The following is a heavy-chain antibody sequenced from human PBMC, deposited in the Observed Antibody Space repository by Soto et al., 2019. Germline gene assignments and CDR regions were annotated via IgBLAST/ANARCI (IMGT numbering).Heavy chain of an antibody. D-gene: IGHD6-25*01. J-gene: IGHJ3*02. CDR1: GFTLSSYA. CDR2: ISHDGNNR. V-gene: IGHV3-30-3*01. Sequence: QVQLVESGGGVVQPGGSLRPSCAASGFTLSSYAMYWVRQVPGKGLEWVGVISHDGNNRYYRDSVKGRFTISRDSSENTLFLEMNSLRAEDTAVYYCARIREAAATGGAFDIWGQGSVVTVSS. CDR3: ARIREAAATGGAFDI.